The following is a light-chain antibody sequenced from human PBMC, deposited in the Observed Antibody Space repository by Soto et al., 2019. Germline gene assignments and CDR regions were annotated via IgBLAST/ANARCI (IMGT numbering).Light chain of an antibody. CDR2: KAS. CDR3: QQYNTYLWT. Sequence: DIQMTQSPSTLSASVGDRVTITCRASQSISSGLAWYQQKPGKAPKLLIYKASSLESGVPSRLSGSGSGTEFTLTITSLQPDDFATYYCQQYNTYLWTFGQGTKVEIK. V-gene: IGKV1-5*03. CDR1: QSISSG. J-gene: IGKJ1*01.